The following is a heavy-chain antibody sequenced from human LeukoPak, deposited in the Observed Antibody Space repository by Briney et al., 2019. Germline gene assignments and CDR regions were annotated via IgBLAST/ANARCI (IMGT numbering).Heavy chain of an antibody. CDR2: IYYSGST. D-gene: IGHD3-22*01. CDR3: ASGDYYYDSSGHAFDI. V-gene: IGHV4-59*01. Sequence: SETLSLTCTVSGYSISSYYWSWIRQPPGKGLEWIGYIYYSGSTNYNPSLKSRVTISVDTSKNQFSLKLSSVTAADTAVYYCASGDYYYDSSGHAFDIWGQGTMVTVSS. J-gene: IGHJ3*02. CDR1: GYSISSYY.